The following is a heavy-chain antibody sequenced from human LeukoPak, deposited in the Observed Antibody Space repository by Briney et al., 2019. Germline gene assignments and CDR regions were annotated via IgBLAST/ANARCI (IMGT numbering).Heavy chain of an antibody. CDR1: GYTFTSYD. V-gene: IGHV1-8*01. J-gene: IGHJ3*02. CDR3: ASGIALHDAFDI. Sequence: ASVKVSCKASGYTFTSYDINWVRQATGQGLEWMGWMNPNSGNTGYAQKFQGRVTMTRNTSISTAYMELSSLRSEDMAVYYCASGIALHDAFDIWGQGTMVTVPS. D-gene: IGHD3-16*02. CDR2: MNPNSGNT.